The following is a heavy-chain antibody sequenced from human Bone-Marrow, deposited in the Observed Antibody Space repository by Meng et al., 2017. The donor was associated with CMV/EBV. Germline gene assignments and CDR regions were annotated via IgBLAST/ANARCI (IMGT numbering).Heavy chain of an antibody. V-gene: IGHV1-46*01. D-gene: IGHD3-3*01. CDR2: INPSGGST. CDR3: ARGSSPVGVVIIPSDFDY. Sequence: ASVTVSCKASGYSFTSYYMHWVRQAPGHGLEWMGIINPSGGSTSYAQKFQGRVTMTRDTSTSTVYMELSSLRSEDTAVYYCARGSSPVGVVIIPSDFDYWGQGTLVTFSS. CDR1: GYSFTSYY. J-gene: IGHJ4*02.